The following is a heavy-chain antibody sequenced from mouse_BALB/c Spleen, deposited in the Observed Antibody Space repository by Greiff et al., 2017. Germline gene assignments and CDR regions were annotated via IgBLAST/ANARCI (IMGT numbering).Heavy chain of an antibody. V-gene: IGHV5-4*02. CDR2: ISDGGSYT. D-gene: IGHD1-1*01. Sequence: EVHLVESGGGLVKPGGSLKLSCAASGFTFSDYYMYWVRQTPEKRLEWVATISDGGSYTYYPDSVKGRFTISRDNAKNNLYLQMSSLKSEDTAMYACARGSYYGSSPYEAMDYWGQGTSVTVAS. J-gene: IGHJ4*01. CDR1: GFTFSDYY. CDR3: ARGSYYGSSPYEAMDY.